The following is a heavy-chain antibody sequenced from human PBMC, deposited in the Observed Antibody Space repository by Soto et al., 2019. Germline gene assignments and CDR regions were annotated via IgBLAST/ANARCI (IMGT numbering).Heavy chain of an antibody. V-gene: IGHV1-58*02. Sequence: SVKVSCKASGFTFTSSAMQWVRQARGQRLEWIGWIVVGSGNTNYAQKFQERVTITRDMSTSTAYMELSSLRSEDTAVYYCARVVLRYFDWSLDYWGQGTLVTVSS. CDR2: IVVGSGNT. D-gene: IGHD3-9*01. CDR1: GFTFTSSA. J-gene: IGHJ4*02. CDR3: ARVVLRYFDWSLDY.